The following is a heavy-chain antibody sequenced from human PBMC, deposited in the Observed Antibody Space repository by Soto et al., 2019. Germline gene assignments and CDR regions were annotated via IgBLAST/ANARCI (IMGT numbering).Heavy chain of an antibody. CDR3: ARQFDHIWFGELPRFDP. V-gene: IGHV4-59*08. Sequence: PSETLSLTCTVSGGSISSYYWSWIRQPPGKGLEWIGYIYYSGSTNYNPSLKSRVTISVDTSKNQLSLKLSSVTAADTAVYYCARQFDHIWFGELPRFDPWGQGTLVTVS. CDR2: IYYSGST. J-gene: IGHJ5*02. CDR1: GGSISSYY. D-gene: IGHD3-10*01.